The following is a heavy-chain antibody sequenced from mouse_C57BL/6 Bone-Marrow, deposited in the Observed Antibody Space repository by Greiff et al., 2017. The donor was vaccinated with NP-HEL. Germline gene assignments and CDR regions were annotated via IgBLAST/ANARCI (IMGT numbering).Heavy chain of an antibody. CDR2: IYPGDGDT. Sequence: VKLQESGPELVKPGASVKISCKASGYAFSSSWMNWVKQRPGKGLEWIGRIYPGDGDTNYNGKFKGKATLTADKSSSTAYMQLSSLTSEDSAVYFCARDDEYFDVWGTGTTVTVSS. CDR3: ARDDEYFDV. J-gene: IGHJ1*03. V-gene: IGHV1-82*01. CDR1: GYAFSSSW.